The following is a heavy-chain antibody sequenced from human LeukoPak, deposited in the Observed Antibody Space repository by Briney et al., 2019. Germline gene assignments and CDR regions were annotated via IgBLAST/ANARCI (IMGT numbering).Heavy chain of an antibody. CDR1: GFTFSTYT. D-gene: IGHD2-2*01. V-gene: IGHV3-21*01. CDR2: ISSSSNNI. Sequence: GGSLRLSCAASGFTFSTYTMNWVRQAPGKGLEWVTSISSSSNNINYADSVKGRFTISRDNAMNSVHLQMNSLRVEDTAVYYCARGYQRPDYWGQGTLITVSS. J-gene: IGHJ4*02. CDR3: ARGYQRPDY.